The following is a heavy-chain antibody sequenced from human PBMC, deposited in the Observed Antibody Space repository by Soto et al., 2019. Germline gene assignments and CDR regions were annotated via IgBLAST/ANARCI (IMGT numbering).Heavy chain of an antibody. J-gene: IGHJ4*02. V-gene: IGHV3-9*01. CDR2: ISWNNVRI. CDR1: GFTFDDYA. CDR3: ARGRSGWHSPLEY. D-gene: IGHD6-19*01. Sequence: EVQLVESGGGLVQPGGSLKLSCSASGFTFDDYAMSWVRQVPGKGLEWVSTISWNNVRINYADSVKGRFSTSRDNAKNSLYLEMNRLRHEDTAFYFCARGRSGWHSPLEYWGLGTLVTVSS.